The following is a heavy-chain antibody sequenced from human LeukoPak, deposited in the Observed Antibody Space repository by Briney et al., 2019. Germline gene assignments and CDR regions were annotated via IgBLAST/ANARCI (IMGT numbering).Heavy chain of an antibody. Sequence: GGSPRLSCAASGFTFSSYAMHWVRQAPGKGLEWVAVISYDGSNKYYADSVKGRFTISRDNSKNTLYLQMNSLRAEDTAVYYCARDPDSTGYYDYWGQGTLVTVSS. CDR2: ISYDGSNK. D-gene: IGHD3-22*01. CDR3: ARDPDSTGYYDY. CDR1: GFTFSSYA. V-gene: IGHV3-30*14. J-gene: IGHJ4*02.